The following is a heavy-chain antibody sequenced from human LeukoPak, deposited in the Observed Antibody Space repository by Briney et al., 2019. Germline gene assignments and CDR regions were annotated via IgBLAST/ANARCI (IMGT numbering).Heavy chain of an antibody. V-gene: IGHV3-48*01. J-gene: IGHJ3*02. CDR3: AKDGSSGYYPYAFDI. CDR1: GFTFSSYS. CDR2: ISSSSSTI. D-gene: IGHD3-22*01. Sequence: PGGSLRLSCAASGFTFSSYSMNWVRQAPGKGLEWVSYISSSSSTIYYADSVKGRFTISRDNSKNTLYLQMNSLRAEDTAVYYCAKDGSSGYYPYAFDIWGQGTKVTVSS.